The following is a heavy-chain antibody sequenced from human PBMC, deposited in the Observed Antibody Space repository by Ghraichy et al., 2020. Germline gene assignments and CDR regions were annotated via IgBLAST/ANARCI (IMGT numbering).Heavy chain of an antibody. CDR2: IYYSGST. Sequence: SETLSLTCTVSGGSISSYYWSWIRQPPGKGLEWIGYIYYSGSTNYNPSLKSRVTISVDTSKNQFSLKLSSVTAADTAVYYCARERIYDFWSGYTAYYYYYMDVWGKGTTVTVSS. J-gene: IGHJ6*03. D-gene: IGHD3-3*01. V-gene: IGHV4-59*01. CDR1: GGSISSYY. CDR3: ARERIYDFWSGYTAYYYYYMDV.